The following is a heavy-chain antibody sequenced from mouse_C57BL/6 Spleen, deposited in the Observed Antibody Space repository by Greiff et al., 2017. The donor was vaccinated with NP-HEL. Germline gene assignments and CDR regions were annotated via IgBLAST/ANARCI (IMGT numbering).Heavy chain of an antibody. V-gene: IGHV14-2*01. CDR1: GFNIKDYY. CDR3: ASEYYGTQALFAY. D-gene: IGHD1-1*01. CDR2: IDPEDGET. J-gene: IGHJ3*01. Sequence: VQLKESGAELVKPGASVKLSCTASGFNIKDYYMHWVKQRTEQGLEWIGRIDPEDGETKYAPKFQGKATITADTSSNTAYLPLSSLTSEDTAVYYCASEYYGTQALFAYWGQGTLVTVSA.